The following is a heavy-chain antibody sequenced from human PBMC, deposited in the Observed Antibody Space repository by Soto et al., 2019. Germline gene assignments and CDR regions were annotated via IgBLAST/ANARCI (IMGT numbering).Heavy chain of an antibody. J-gene: IGHJ4*02. CDR3: AKDRSPRTYYFDY. CDR1: GFTFGTYA. V-gene: IGHV3-23*01. Sequence: GGSLRLSCAASGFTFGTYAMSWVRQAPGKGLEWVSAIIGSGGNTYGADSVRGRFTISRDNSKNALYLQMDSLRAEDTAVYYCAKDRSPRTYYFDYWGQGTLVTVS. CDR2: IIGSGGNT.